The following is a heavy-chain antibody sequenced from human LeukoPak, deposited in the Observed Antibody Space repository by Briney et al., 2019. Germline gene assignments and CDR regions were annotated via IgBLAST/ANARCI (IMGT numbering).Heavy chain of an antibody. V-gene: IGHV3-23*01. CDR3: AKEGTLYYSDRIPY. CDR1: GFTFRGYA. Sequence: GGSLRLSCAASGFTFRGYAMSWARQAPGKGLEWVSSISASGVSTYYADSVKGRFTISRDNSKNTLYLQMNSLRAEDTAIYYCAKEGTLYYSDRIPYWGQGTLVTVSS. D-gene: IGHD3-22*01. J-gene: IGHJ4*02. CDR2: ISASGVST.